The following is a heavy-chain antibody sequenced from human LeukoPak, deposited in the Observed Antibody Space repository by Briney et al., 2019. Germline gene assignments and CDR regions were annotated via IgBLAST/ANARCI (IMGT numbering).Heavy chain of an antibody. CDR2: IYYSGST. J-gene: IGHJ6*02. Sequence: SETLSLTCTVSGGSISSYYWSWIRQPPGKGLEWIGYIYYSGSTNYNPSLKSRVTISVDTSKNQFSLKLSSVTAADTAVYYCARLNLEWLPSGYRRYYYYGMDVWGQGTTVTVSS. CDR3: ARLNLEWLPSGYRRYYYYGMDV. V-gene: IGHV4-59*01. D-gene: IGHD3-3*01. CDR1: GGSISSYY.